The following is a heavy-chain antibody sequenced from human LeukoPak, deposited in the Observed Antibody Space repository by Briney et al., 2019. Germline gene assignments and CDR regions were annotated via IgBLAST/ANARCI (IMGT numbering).Heavy chain of an antibody. CDR2: ISAYNGNT. CDR3: ARVMVLACPFDY. Sequence: ASVKVSCKASGYTFTSYGISWVRQAPGQGLEWMGWISAYNGNTNYAQKLQGRATMTTDTSTSTAYMELRSLRSDDTAVYYCARVMVLACPFDYWGQGTLVTVSS. J-gene: IGHJ4*02. D-gene: IGHD3-10*01. V-gene: IGHV1-18*01. CDR1: GYTFTSYG.